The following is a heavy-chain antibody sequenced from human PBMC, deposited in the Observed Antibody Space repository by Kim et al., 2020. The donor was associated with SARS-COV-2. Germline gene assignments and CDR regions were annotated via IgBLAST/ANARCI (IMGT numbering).Heavy chain of an antibody. CDR3: ARASLVGPTYWFDP. CDR1: GFTFSTYP. J-gene: IGHJ5*02. Sequence: GGSLRLSCAASGFTFSTYPMLWVRQAPGKGLEWVAVISDDGSAKYYADPVKGRFTISRDNSKNTLYLQMNTLRADDTTVYYCARASLVGPTYWFDPWGQGTLVTVSS. D-gene: IGHD1-26*01. CDR2: ISDDGSAK. V-gene: IGHV3-30*04.